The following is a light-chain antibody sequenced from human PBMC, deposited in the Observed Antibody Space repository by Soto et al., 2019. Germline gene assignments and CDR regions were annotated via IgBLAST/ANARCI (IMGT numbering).Light chain of an antibody. Sequence: IQRTQYPSTLSASVGDRSTITCLASQSISSWLAWYQQKPLKSPKLLIYDDSSLESWVPSRFSGSGSGTEFTLTISSLQPDDFATYYCQQYNSYLTFGQGTKVDIK. V-gene: IGKV1-5*01. CDR3: QQYNSYLT. CDR2: DDS. CDR1: QSISSW. J-gene: IGKJ1*01.